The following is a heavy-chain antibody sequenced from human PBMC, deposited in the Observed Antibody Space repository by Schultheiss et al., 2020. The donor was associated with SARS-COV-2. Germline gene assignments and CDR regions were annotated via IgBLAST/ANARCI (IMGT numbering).Heavy chain of an antibody. Sequence: SETLSLTCAVYGGSFSGYYWSWIRQPPGKGLEWIGEINHSGSTNYNPSLKSRVTISVDTSKNQFSLKLSSVTAADTAVYYCARSSGMWMTTVTYFDYCGQGTLVTVSS. CDR3: ARSSGMWMTTVTYFDY. CDR2: INHSGST. D-gene: IGHD4-11*01. J-gene: IGHJ4*02. V-gene: IGHV4-34*01. CDR1: GGSFSGYY.